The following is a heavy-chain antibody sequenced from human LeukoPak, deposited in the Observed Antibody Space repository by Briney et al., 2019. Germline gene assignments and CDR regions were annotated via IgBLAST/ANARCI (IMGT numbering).Heavy chain of an antibody. D-gene: IGHD6-13*01. V-gene: IGHV4-38-2*02. CDR3: ARLAAAGPFDY. J-gene: IGHJ4*02. CDR2: IYHSGST. Sequence: SETLSLTCTVSGYSISSGYDWGWIRQPPGKGLEWIGSIYHSGSTYYNPSLKSRVTISVDTSKNQFSLKLSSVTAADTAVYYCARLAAAGPFDYWGQGTLVTVSS. CDR1: GYSISSGYD.